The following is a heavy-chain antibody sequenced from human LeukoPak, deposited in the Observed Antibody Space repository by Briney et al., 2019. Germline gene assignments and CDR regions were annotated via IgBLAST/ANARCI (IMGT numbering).Heavy chain of an antibody. Sequence: SVKVSCKASGGTFSSYAISWVRQAPGQGLEWMGGIIPIFGTANYAQKFQGRVTFTTDESTSTAYMELSSLRSEDTAVYYCASTPYAIVVVPAAMGLGAFDIWGQGTMVTVSS. V-gene: IGHV1-69*05. D-gene: IGHD2-2*01. J-gene: IGHJ3*02. CDR2: IIPIFGTA. CDR3: ASTPYAIVVVPAAMGLGAFDI. CDR1: GGTFSSYA.